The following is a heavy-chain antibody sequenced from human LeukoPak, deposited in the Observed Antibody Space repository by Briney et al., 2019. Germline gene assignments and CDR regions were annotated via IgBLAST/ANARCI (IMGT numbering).Heavy chain of an antibody. J-gene: IGHJ4*02. CDR3: GKRLTSWELEY. V-gene: IGHV3-30*18. Sequence: GRSLRLSCAASGFTFSNYGMHWVRQAPGKGLEWVAVIWSGGTDKYYADSVKGRFTVSRDNSKNTLYLQMNSLRAVDTAVYYCGKRLTSWELEYWGQGTLVTVSS. CDR1: GFTFSNYG. CDR2: IWSGGTDK. D-gene: IGHD1-26*01.